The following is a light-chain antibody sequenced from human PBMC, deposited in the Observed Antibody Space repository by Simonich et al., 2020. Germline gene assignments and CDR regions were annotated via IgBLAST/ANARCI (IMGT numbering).Light chain of an antibody. V-gene: IGKV1-39*01. J-gene: IGKJ1*01. CDR2: SAS. CDR1: QSISSY. CDR3: QQSYSTPPWT. Sequence: DIQMTQSTSSLSASVGDRVTITCRASQSISSYLNWYQQKPGNGPKLLIYSASSLQSGDPSRFSGSGSGTDFTLTISSLQPGDFATYYCQQSYSTPPWTFGQGTKVEIK.